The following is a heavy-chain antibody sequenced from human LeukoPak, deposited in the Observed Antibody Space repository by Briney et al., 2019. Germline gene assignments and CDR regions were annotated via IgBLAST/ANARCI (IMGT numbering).Heavy chain of an antibody. Sequence: GRSLRLSCAASGFNFSNFAMHWVRQAPGKGLEWVAVISYDGSTKYYADSVKGRFTISRDNSKNTLYLQMNSLRTEDTAVYFCATEVKAAAGIDTGSYYYNGMDVWGQGTTVTVSS. CDR2: ISYDGSTK. V-gene: IGHV3-30-3*01. CDR1: GFNFSNFA. CDR3: ATEVKAAAGIDTGSYYYNGMDV. J-gene: IGHJ6*02. D-gene: IGHD6-13*01.